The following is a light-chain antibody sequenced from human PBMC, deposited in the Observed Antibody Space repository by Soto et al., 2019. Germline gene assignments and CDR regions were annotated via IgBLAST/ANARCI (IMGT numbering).Light chain of an antibody. J-gene: IGKJ4*01. CDR3: QQYNTYSPLT. CDR2: KAS. Sequence: DIQMTQSPSTLSASVGDRVTITCRASQSISSWLAWYQQKPGKAPRLLIYKASDLQSGVPSRFSGSGSGTDFTLTISSLQPDDFATYSCQQYNTYSPLTLGGGTKVDSK. CDR1: QSISSW. V-gene: IGKV1-5*03.